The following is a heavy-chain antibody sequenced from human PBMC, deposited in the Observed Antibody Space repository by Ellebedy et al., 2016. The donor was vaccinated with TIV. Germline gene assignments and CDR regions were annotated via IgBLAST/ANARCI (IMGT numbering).Heavy chain of an antibody. CDR1: GFKFDDYG. J-gene: IGHJ4*02. CDR3: ARVAGTTPVFHY. Sequence: GESLKISCVASGFKFDDYGMNWVRQTPGKGLEWVSRMKGDGSSVTYADSVKGRFTISRDNAKNTLYLQMNSLRAEDTAVYYCARVAGTTPVFHYWGQGTLVTVSS. CDR2: MKGDGSSV. D-gene: IGHD1-7*01. V-gene: IGHV3-74*01.